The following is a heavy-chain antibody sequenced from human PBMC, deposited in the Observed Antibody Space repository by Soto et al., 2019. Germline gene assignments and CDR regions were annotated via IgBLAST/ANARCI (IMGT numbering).Heavy chain of an antibody. CDR2: ISYDGSNK. CDR3: ARDRPYYYDSSGYHEYYYYGMDV. J-gene: IGHJ6*02. V-gene: IGHV3-30-3*01. D-gene: IGHD3-22*01. CDR1: GFTFSSYA. Sequence: SLRLSCAASGFTFSSYAMHWVRQAPGKGLEWVAVISYDGSNKYYADSVKGRFTISRDNSKNTLYLQMNSLRAEDTAVYYCARDRPYYYDSSGYHEYYYYGMDVWGQGTTVTVS.